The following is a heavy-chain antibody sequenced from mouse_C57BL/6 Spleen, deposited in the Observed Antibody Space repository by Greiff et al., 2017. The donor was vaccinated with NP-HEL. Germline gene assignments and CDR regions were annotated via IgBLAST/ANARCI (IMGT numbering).Heavy chain of an antibody. Sequence: QVQLQQSGPELVKPGASVKISCKASGYAFSSSWMNWVKQRPGKGLEWIGRIYPGDGDTNYNEKFKGKATMTADKSTSTTYMQLSSLTSEDSTVYFCARRGLDYGKGLDYWGQGTTLTVSS. J-gene: IGHJ2*01. CDR3: ARRGLDYGKGLDY. V-gene: IGHV1-82*01. D-gene: IGHD1-1*01. CDR2: IYPGDGDT. CDR1: GYAFSSSW.